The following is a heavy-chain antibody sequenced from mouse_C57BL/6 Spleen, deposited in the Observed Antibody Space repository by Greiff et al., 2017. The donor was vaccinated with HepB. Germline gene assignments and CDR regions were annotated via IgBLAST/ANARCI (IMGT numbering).Heavy chain of an antibody. V-gene: IGHV5-9-1*02. D-gene: IGHD2-12*01. CDR2: ISSGGDYI. Sequence: EVKLVESGEGLVKPGGSLKLSCAASGFTFSSYAMSWVRQTPEKRLEWVAYISSGGDYIYYADTVKGRFTISRDNARNTLYLQMSSLKSEDTAMYYCTRIRRKDAMDYWGQGTSVTVSS. J-gene: IGHJ4*01. CDR1: GFTFSSYA. CDR3: TRIRRKDAMDY.